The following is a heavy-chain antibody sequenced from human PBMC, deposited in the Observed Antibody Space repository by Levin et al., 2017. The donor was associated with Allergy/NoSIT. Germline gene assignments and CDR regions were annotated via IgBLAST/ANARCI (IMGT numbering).Heavy chain of an antibody. Sequence: GESLKISCAASGFTVSSHYMSWVRQAPGKGLEWVSVIYSGGSTYYADSVKGRFTISRDNSKNTLYLQMNSLRAEDTAVYYCARDPPHVTRGDYWGQGTLVTVSS. V-gene: IGHV3-66*02. CDR3: ARDPPHVTRGDY. CDR1: GFTVSSHY. D-gene: IGHD2-21*02. J-gene: IGHJ4*02. CDR2: IYSGGST.